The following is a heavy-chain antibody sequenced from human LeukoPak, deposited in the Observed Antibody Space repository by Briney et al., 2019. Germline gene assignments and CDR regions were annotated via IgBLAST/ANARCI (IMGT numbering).Heavy chain of an antibody. V-gene: IGHV1-18*01. CDR3: AREGGVGPTAPPDYYSYQMDV. D-gene: IGHD1-26*01. J-gene: IGHJ6*03. Sequence: ASVKVSCKASGYTFISYGITWVRQAPGQGLEWMGWISPYTTKTNYAQSLQGRVTMTTDTYTSTAYMVLRSLRSDDTAVYYCAREGGVGPTAPPDYYSYQMDVWGKGTTVTVSS. CDR2: ISPYTTKT. CDR1: GYTFISYG.